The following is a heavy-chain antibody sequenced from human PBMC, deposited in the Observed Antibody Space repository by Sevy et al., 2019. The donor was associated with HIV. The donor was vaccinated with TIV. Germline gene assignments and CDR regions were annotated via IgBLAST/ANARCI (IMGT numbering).Heavy chain of an antibody. Sequence: GGSLRLSCAASGFTFSSYAMSWVRQAPGKGLEWVSAISGSGISTYYADSVKGRFTISRDNSTNTLYLQMNNLRAEDTAVFYCAKGIGYSGYETDYWGQGTLVTVSS. CDR2: ISGSGIST. J-gene: IGHJ4*02. D-gene: IGHD5-12*01. CDR1: GFTFSSYA. V-gene: IGHV3-23*01. CDR3: AKGIGYSGYETDY.